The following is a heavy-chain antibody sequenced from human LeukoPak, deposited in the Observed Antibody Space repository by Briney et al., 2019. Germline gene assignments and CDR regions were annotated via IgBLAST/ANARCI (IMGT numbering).Heavy chain of an antibody. CDR2: ISGSGGST. V-gene: IGHV3-23*01. CDR3: AKALGYCSSTSCYPLFDY. Sequence: GGSLRLSCAASGFTFSSYAMSWVRQAPGKGLEWVSAISGSGGSTYYADSVKGRFTISRDNSKNTLYLQMNSLRAEDTAVYYCAKALGYCSSTSCYPLFDYWGQGTLVTVFS. CDR1: GFTFSSYA. J-gene: IGHJ4*02. D-gene: IGHD2-2*01.